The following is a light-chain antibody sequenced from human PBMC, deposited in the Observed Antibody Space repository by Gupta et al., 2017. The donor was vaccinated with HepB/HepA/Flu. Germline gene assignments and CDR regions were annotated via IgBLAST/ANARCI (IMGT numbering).Light chain of an antibody. Sequence: DIQMTQSPSSLSASVGDRVTITCQASQDISNYLNWYQQKPGKAPKLLIYDASNLETGVPSRFSGSGSGTDFTFTISSLQPEDFATYYCQQDYNLPFTFGHGTNVDIK. CDR2: DAS. J-gene: IGKJ3*01. V-gene: IGKV1-33*01. CDR3: QQDYNLPFT. CDR1: QDISNY.